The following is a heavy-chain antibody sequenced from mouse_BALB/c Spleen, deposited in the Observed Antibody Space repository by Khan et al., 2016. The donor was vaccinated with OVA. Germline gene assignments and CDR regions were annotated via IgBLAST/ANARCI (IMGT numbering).Heavy chain of an antibody. CDR1: GFSLTGYG. CDR2: IWGDGST. Sequence: QVQLKQSGPGLVAPSQSLSITCTVSGFSLTGYGVNWVRQPPGKGLEWLGMIWGDGSTDYNSALKSRLNLRKDNSKSHVFLKMNRLQTDDPARYYCARAYYGNYREAMDYWGQGTSVTVSA. V-gene: IGHV2-6-7*01. J-gene: IGHJ4*01. CDR3: ARAYYGNYREAMDY. D-gene: IGHD2-10*01.